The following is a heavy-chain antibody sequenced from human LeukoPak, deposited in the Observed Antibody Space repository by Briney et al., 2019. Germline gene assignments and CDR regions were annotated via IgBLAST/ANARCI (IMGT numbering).Heavy chain of an antibody. CDR2: IYYSGST. D-gene: IGHD2-2*02. Sequence: PSETLSLTCTVSGGSISSYYWSWIRQPPGKGLEWIGYIYYSGSTNYNPSLKSRVTISVDTSKNQFSLKLSSVTAADTAVYYCARGLDGYCSSTSCYTYWFDPWGQGTLVTVSS. V-gene: IGHV4-59*01. CDR1: GGSISSYY. CDR3: ARGLDGYCSSTSCYTYWFDP. J-gene: IGHJ5*02.